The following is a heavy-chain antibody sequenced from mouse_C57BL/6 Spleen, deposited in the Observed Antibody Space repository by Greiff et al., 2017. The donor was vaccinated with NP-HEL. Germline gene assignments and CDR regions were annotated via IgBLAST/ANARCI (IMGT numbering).Heavy chain of an antibody. V-gene: IGHV1-54*01. J-gene: IGHJ4*01. D-gene: IGHD2-3*01. CDR3: ARPSYDGYPYYAMDY. Sequence: VQLQQSGAELVRPGTSVKVSCKASGYAFTNYLIEWVKQRPGQGLEWIGVINPGSGGTNYNEKFKGKATLTADKSSSTAYMQLSSLTSEDSAVYFCARPSYDGYPYYAMDYWGQGTSVTVSS. CDR2: INPGSGGT. CDR1: GYAFTNYL.